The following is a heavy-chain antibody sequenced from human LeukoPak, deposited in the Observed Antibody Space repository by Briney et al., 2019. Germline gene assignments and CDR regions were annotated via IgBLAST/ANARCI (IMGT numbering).Heavy chain of an antibody. Sequence: SETLSLTCTVSGGSISSYYWSWIRQPAGKGLEWIGRIYTSGSTNYNPSLKSRVTMSVDTSKNQFSLKLSSVTAADTAVYYCASQYYDFWSGFLNWFDPWGQGTLVTVSS. CDR2: IYTSGST. D-gene: IGHD3-3*01. V-gene: IGHV4-4*07. J-gene: IGHJ5*02. CDR1: GGSISSYY. CDR3: ASQYYDFWSGFLNWFDP.